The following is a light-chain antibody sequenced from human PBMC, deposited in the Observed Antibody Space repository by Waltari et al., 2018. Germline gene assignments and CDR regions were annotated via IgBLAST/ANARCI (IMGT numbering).Light chain of an antibody. CDR1: SSDVGGYNY. CDR3: CSYAGSYTLV. V-gene: IGLV2-11*01. CDR2: DVS. Sequence: QSALTQPRSVSGSPGQSVTISCPGTSSDVGGYNYVSWYQPHPGKAPKLMIYDVSKRPSGVPDRFSGSKSGNTASLTISGLQAEDEADYYCCSYAGSYTLVFGGGTKLTVL. J-gene: IGLJ2*01.